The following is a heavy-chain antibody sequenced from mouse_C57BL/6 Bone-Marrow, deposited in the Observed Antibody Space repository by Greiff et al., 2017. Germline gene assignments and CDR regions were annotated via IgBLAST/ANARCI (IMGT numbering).Heavy chain of an antibody. CDR3: TPYELDGY. Sequence: VQLQKSGAELVRPGASVKLYCTASGFNIKDDYMHWVKQRPEQGMEWIGWLDPENGDTECASKFLGKATITADTSSNSADLQLSSLKSVDTAGDDGTPYELDGYWGQGTTLRVSS. CDR2: LDPENGDT. CDR1: GFNIKDDY. J-gene: IGHJ2*01. V-gene: IGHV14-4*01. D-gene: IGHD2-10*02.